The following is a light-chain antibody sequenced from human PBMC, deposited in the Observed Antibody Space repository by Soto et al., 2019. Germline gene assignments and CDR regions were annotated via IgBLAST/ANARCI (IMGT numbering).Light chain of an antibody. CDR1: SSNIGKNS. CDR3: ATWDLTLSAGVL. Sequence: QSVLTQPPSVSAAPGQRVSISCSGGSSNIGKNSVSWYQQLPATAPKLLIYDDHQRPSGIPDRFSAYKSGTSATLDITGLQPADEADYYCATWDLTLSAGVLFGGGTKLTVL. CDR2: DDH. J-gene: IGLJ2*01. V-gene: IGLV1-51*01.